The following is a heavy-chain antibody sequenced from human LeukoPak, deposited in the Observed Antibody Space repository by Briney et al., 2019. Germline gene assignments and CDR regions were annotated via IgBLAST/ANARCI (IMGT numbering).Heavy chain of an antibody. J-gene: IGHJ4*02. CDR2: INHSGAT. CDR1: GGSFSGYY. D-gene: IGHD1-26*01. V-gene: IGHV4-34*01. CDR3: ARGRVGATTFDY. Sequence: SETLSLTCAVYGGSFSGYYWTWIRQPPGKGLEWIGEINHSGATNYNPSLKSRVTISVDTSKNQFSLKLSSVAAADTAVYYCARGRVGATTFDYWGQGTLVTVSS.